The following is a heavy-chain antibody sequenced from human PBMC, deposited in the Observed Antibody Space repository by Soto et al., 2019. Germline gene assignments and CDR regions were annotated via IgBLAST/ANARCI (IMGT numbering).Heavy chain of an antibody. V-gene: IGHV3-74*01. J-gene: IGHJ6*02. CDR2: INSDGSDI. CDR1: GFTFNSYW. Sequence: GGSLRLSCAASGFTFNSYWMHWVRQAPGKGLVWVSHINSDGSDISYADSVKGRFTISRDNAKNTLYLHMNSLRAEDTAVYYCATSLDVWGQGTTVTVS. CDR3: ATSLDV.